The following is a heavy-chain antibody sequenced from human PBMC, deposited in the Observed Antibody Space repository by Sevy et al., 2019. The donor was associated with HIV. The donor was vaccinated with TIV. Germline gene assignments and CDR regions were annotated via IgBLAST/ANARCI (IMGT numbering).Heavy chain of an antibody. J-gene: IGHJ4*02. CDR3: ARDPAIAAAVTFDY. CDR1: GFIFSSYS. D-gene: IGHD6-13*01. CDR2: ISSSSKYI. V-gene: IGHV3-21*01. Sequence: GGSLRLPCAASGFIFSSYSINWVRQAPGKGLEWVSSISSSSKYIYYADSVKGRFTISRDNAKNSLFLQMNSLRAEDTAVYYCARDPAIAAAVTFDYWGQGTLVTVSS.